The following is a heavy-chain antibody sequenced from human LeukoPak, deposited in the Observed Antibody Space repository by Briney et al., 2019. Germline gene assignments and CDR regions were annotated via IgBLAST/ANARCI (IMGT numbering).Heavy chain of an antibody. Sequence: SETLSLTCAVYGGSFSGYYWSWIRQPPGKGLEWIGEINHSGSTNYNPSLKSRVTISVDTSKNQFSLKLSSVTAADTAVYYCARRGPISTSRWGQGTLVTVSS. CDR2: INHSGST. CDR1: GGSFSGYY. CDR3: ARRGPISTSR. V-gene: IGHV4-34*01. J-gene: IGHJ4*02. D-gene: IGHD2-2*01.